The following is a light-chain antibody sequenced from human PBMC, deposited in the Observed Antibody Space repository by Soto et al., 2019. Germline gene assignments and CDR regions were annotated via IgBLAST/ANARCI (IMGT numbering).Light chain of an antibody. CDR2: EVS. CDR3: SSYTSSSTDVV. J-gene: IGLJ2*01. V-gene: IGLV2-14*01. CDR1: SSNIGGYNV. Sequence: QSALTQPASVSGSPGQSITISCSGTSSNIGGYNVVSWYQQHPGKAPKLMIYEVSNRPSGVSNRFSGSKSGNTASLTISGLQAEDEADYYCSSYTSSSTDVVFGGGTKLTVL.